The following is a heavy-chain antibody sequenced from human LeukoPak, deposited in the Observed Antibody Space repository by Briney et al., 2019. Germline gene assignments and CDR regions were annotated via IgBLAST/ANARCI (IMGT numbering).Heavy chain of an antibody. D-gene: IGHD1-26*01. CDR3: ATVAYSGSQPNDY. CDR2: IYSGGST. Sequence: GGSLTLSCAASGFTVSSNYMSWVRQAPGKGLEWVSVIYSGGSTYYADSVKGRFTISRDNSKNTLYLQMNSLRAEDTAVYYCATVAYSGSQPNDYWGQGTLVTVSS. V-gene: IGHV3-53*01. J-gene: IGHJ4*02. CDR1: GFTVSSNY.